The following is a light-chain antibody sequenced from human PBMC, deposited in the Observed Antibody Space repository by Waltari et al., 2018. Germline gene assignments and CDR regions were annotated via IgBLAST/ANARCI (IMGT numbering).Light chain of an antibody. CDR2: DVR. V-gene: IGLV2-14*03. J-gene: IGLJ2*01. CDR1: SSDVGRYDH. Sequence: QSALTPPASVSGSSGQSITISCTGSSSDVGRYDHVSWYQQLPGKAPKLIIFDVRVRPSGVSNRFSGSKSGNTASLTISGLQAEDEADYYCASYTYSSNVVFGGGTKVTV. CDR3: ASYTYSSNVV.